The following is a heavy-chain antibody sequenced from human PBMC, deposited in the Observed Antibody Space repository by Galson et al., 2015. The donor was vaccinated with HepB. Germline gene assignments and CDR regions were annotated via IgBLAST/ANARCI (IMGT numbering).Heavy chain of an antibody. CDR2: INHSGST. V-gene: IGHV4-34*01. CDR1: GGSFSGYY. CDR3: ARGARFLEWLLSRGNWFDP. J-gene: IGHJ5*02. Sequence: ETLSLTCAVYGGSFSGYYWSWIRQPPGKGLEWIGEINHSGSTNYNPSLKSRVTISVDTSKNQFSLKLSSVTAADTAVYYCARGARFLEWLLSRGNWFDPWGQGTLVTVSS. D-gene: IGHD3-3*01.